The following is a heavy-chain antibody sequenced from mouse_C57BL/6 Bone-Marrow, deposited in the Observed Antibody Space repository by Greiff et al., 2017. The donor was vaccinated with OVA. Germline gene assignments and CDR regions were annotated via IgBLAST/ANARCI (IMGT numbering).Heavy chain of an antibody. CDR1: GYSFTGYF. CDR2: INPYNGDT. CDR3: ARGGYYAHFDV. V-gene: IGHV1-37*01. J-gene: IGHJ1*03. D-gene: IGHD2-3*01. Sequence: EVMLVESGPELVKPGASVKISCKASGYSFTGYFMNWVKQSHGKSLEWIGCINPYNGDTFYNQKFKGKATFTVDKSSSTAHMELLRLTSEDFAVYYWARGGYYAHFDVWGTGTTVTVSS.